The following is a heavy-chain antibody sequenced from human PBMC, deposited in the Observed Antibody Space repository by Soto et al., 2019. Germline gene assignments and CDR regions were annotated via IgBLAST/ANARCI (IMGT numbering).Heavy chain of an antibody. CDR2: INYSRHT. CDR3: ARDPRLGYDSSGYYYTGAFDI. V-gene: IGHV4-59*12. Sequence: SGPLSLTFTVPGDSISSSYWTWFPQPPGKGLKWIGSINYSRHTNYTPSLTSPITISQHTTQTQLPPKLRSATTPHTAPYYCARDPRLGYDSSGYYYTGAFDIWGQGTMVTAS. J-gene: IGHJ3*02. CDR1: GDSISSSY. D-gene: IGHD3-22*01.